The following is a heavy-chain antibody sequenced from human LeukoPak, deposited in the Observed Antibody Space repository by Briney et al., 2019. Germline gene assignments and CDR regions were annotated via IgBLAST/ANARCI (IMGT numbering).Heavy chain of an antibody. Sequence: SETLSLTRAVYGGSFSGYYWSWIRQPPGKGLEWIGEINHSGSTNYNPSLKSRVTISVDTSKNQFSLKLSSVTAADTAVYYCARRGSWRYDYWGQGTLVTVSS. D-gene: IGHD1-26*01. V-gene: IGHV4-34*01. CDR1: GGSFSGYY. CDR2: INHSGST. J-gene: IGHJ4*02. CDR3: ARRGSWRYDY.